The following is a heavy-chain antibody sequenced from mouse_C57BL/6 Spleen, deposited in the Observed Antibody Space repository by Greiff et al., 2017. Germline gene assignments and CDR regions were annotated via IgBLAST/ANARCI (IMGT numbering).Heavy chain of an antibody. CDR3: ARRDYGSLFAY. CDR1: GYAFSSSW. J-gene: IGHJ3*01. Sequence: QVQLQQSGPELVKPGASVTISCKASGYAFSSSWMNWVKQRPGKGLEWIGRIYPGDGDTTYNGKFKGKATLTADKSSSTAYMQLSSLTSEDSAVYFCARRDYGSLFAYWGQGTLVTVSA. CDR2: IYPGDGDT. D-gene: IGHD1-1*01. V-gene: IGHV1-82*01.